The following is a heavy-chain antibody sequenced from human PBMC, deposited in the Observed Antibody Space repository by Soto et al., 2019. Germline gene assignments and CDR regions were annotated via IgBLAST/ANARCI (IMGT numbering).Heavy chain of an antibody. CDR3: ARKGGGEDTAMTFDP. V-gene: IGHV4-34*01. Sequence: PSETLSLTCAVYGGSFSGYYWSWIRQPPGKGLEWIGEINHSGSTNYNPSLKSRVTISVDTSKNQFSLKLSSVTAADTAVYHCARKGGGEDTAMTFDPWGQGTLVTVAS. CDR2: INHSGST. D-gene: IGHD5-18*01. J-gene: IGHJ5*02. CDR1: GGSFSGYY.